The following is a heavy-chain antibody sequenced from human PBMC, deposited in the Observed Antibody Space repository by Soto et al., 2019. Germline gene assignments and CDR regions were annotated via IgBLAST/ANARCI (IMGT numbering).Heavy chain of an antibody. CDR3: ARQRAYYYDSSGYYPRSYFDY. D-gene: IGHD3-22*01. V-gene: IGHV5-51*01. CDR1: GYSFTSYW. CDR2: IYPGDSDT. Sequence: GESLKISCKGSGYSFTSYWIGWVRQMPGKGLEWMGIIYPGDSDTRYSPSFQGQVTISADKSISTAYLQWSSLKASDTAMYHCARQRAYYYDSSGYYPRSYFDYWGQGTLVTVSS. J-gene: IGHJ4*02.